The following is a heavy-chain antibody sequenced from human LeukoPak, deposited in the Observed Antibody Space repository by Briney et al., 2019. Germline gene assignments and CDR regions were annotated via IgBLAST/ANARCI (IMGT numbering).Heavy chain of an antibody. CDR3: ARDLYYFGSGSYVPGLPDS. Sequence: GGSLRLSCAASGFTFSSYEMNWVRQAPGMGLGWVSYICSRGSYIYYAESVKGRFTISRDNAKNSLYLQMNSLRAEDTAVYYCARDLYYFGSGSYVPGLPDSWGQGTLVTVSS. CDR1: GFTFSSYE. D-gene: IGHD3-10*01. CDR2: ICSRGSYI. V-gene: IGHV3-48*03. J-gene: IGHJ4*02.